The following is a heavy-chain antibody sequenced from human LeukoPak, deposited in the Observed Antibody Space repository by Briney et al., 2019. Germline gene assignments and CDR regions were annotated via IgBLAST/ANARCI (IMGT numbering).Heavy chain of an antibody. CDR3: ARWYGYKDYSFDY. J-gene: IGHJ4*02. CDR1: GGSFSGYY. D-gene: IGHD5-24*01. CDR2: IYYSGST. V-gene: IGHV4-59*01. Sequence: SETLSLTCAVYGGSFSGYYWSWIRQPPGKGLEWIGYIYYSGSTNYNPSLKSRVTISVDRSKNQFSLKLSSVTAADTAVYYCARWYGYKDYSFDYWGQGTLVTVSS.